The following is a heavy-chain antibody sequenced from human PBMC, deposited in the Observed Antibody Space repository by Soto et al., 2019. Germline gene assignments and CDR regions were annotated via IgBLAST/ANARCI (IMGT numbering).Heavy chain of an antibody. J-gene: IGHJ4*02. D-gene: IGHD6-13*01. CDR3: AREPPPDSDRDSSSWLDY. CDR1: GGSISSSNW. CDR2: IYHSGST. V-gene: IGHV4-4*02. Sequence: TLSLTCAVSGGSISSSNWWSWVRQPPGKGLEWIGEIYHSGSTNYNPSLKSRVTISVDKSKNQFSLKLSSVTAADTAAYYCAREPPPDSDRDSSSWLDYWGQGTLVTVSS.